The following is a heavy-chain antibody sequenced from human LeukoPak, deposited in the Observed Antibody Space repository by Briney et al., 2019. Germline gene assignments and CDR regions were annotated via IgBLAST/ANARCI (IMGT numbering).Heavy chain of an antibody. CDR3: ARFTTPYGFDY. CDR2: ISTSSSYI. V-gene: IGHV3-21*01. Sequence: GGSLRLSCAASGFTFSRYAMTWVRQAPGKGLEWVSSISTSSSYIYYAASVKGRFTISRDNARKSLYLEMNSLRAEDTAVYYCARFTTPYGFDYWGQGTLVTVSS. D-gene: IGHD3-3*01. J-gene: IGHJ4*02. CDR1: GFTFSRYA.